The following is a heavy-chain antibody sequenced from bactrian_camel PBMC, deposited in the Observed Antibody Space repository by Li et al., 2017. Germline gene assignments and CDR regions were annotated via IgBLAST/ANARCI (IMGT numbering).Heavy chain of an antibody. J-gene: IGHJ4*01. CDR1: GNTGSSYC. D-gene: IGHD4*01. Sequence: QLVESGGGSVQAGGSLRLSCAASGNTGSSYCMAWFRQAPGKEREGVAAIASDGATGYADSVKGRFTISRDVAEDKLYLQMDNLQPEDTAMYYCAADSVPPIATMWWKCGNDYNYWGQGTQVTVS. V-gene: IGHV3S53*01. CDR2: IASDGAT. CDR3: AADSVPPIATMWWKCGNDYNY.